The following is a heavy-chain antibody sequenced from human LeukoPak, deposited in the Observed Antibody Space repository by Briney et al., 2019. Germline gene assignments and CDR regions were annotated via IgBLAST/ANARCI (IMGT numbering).Heavy chain of an antibody. CDR1: GFTFSRYS. D-gene: IGHD6-13*01. V-gene: IGHV3-33*01. Sequence: GGSLRLSCAASGFTFSRYSMHWVRQAPGKGLEWVAIIWYDGSGKYYADSVKGRFTISRDNSNNTLFLQMNSLRVEDTALYYCARDYSSSWDYWGQGTLGTVSS. CDR2: IWYDGSGK. CDR3: ARDYSSSWDY. J-gene: IGHJ4*02.